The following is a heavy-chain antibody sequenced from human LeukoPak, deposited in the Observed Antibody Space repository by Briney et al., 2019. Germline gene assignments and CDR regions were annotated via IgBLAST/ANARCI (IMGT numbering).Heavy chain of an antibody. CDR1: GYSISSGYY. Sequence: SETLSLTCTVSGYSISSGYYWGWIRQPPGKGLEWIGSIYHSGSTNYNPSLKSRVTMSVDTSKNQFSLKMSSVTAADTAVYYCARGAKFTIPPDWFDPWGQGTLVTVSS. V-gene: IGHV4-38-2*02. CDR2: IYHSGST. J-gene: IGHJ5*02. CDR3: ARGAKFTIPPDWFDP. D-gene: IGHD3-3*01.